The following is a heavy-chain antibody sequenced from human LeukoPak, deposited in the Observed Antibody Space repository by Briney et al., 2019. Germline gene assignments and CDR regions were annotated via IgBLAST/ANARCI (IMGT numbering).Heavy chain of an antibody. D-gene: IGHD5-12*01. CDR1: GYTFTIYG. Sequence: ASVKVSCKASGYTFTIYGISWVRQAPGQGLEWMGWISAYNGNTNYAQKLQGRVTMTTDTSTSTAYMELSRLRSDDTAVYYCARALLGYSGYDYEYWGQGTLVTVSS. J-gene: IGHJ4*02. CDR3: ARALLGYSGYDYEY. CDR2: ISAYNGNT. V-gene: IGHV1-18*01.